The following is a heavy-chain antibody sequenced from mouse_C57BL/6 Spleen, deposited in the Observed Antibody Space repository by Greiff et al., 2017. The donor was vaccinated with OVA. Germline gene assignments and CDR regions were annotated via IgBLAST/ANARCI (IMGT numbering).Heavy chain of an antibody. J-gene: IGHJ4*01. CDR1: GYAFSSSW. V-gene: IGHV1-82*01. Sequence: QVQLQQSGPELVKPGASVKISCKASGYAFSSSWMNWVKQRPGKGLEWIGRIYPGDGDTNYNGKFKGKATLTADKSSSTAYMQLSSLTSEDSAVYFCARNYAMDYWGQGTSVTVSS. CDR3: ARNYAMDY. CDR2: IYPGDGDT.